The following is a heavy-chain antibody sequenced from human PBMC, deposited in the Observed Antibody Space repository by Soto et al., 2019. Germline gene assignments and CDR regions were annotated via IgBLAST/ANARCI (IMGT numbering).Heavy chain of an antibody. J-gene: IGHJ4*02. Sequence: GGSLRLSCAASGFTFSSYGMHWVRQAPGKGLEWVAVISYDGSNKYYADSVKGRFTISRDNSKNTLYLQMNSLRAEDSAVYYCAKDMGAYCSGGSCYFSPDYWGQGTLVTVSS. CDR2: ISYDGSNK. CDR1: GFTFSSYG. V-gene: IGHV3-30*18. CDR3: AKDMGAYCSGGSCYFSPDY. D-gene: IGHD2-15*01.